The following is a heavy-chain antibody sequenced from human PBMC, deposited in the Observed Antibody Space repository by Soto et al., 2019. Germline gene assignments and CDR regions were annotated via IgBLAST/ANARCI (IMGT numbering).Heavy chain of an antibody. Sequence: PVGSRSLSTEASRFTSSKFEVHCVRPESGKGLLRFSYTNTGGSNKYYAESVKGRFTISRDNARNSLFLQMNSLRAEDTAVYYCARAECSKPNCLTAYYSYGLDVWGQGTTV. V-gene: IGHV3-48*03. CDR2: TNTGGSNK. CDR3: ARAECSKPNCLTAYYSYGLDV. CDR1: RFTSSKFE. J-gene: IGHJ6*02. D-gene: IGHD2-2*01.